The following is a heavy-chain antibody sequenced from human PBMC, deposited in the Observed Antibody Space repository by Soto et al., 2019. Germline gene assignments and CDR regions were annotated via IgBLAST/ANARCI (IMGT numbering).Heavy chain of an antibody. CDR2: IHYSGTT. Sequence: PSETLSLTCTVSGGSMRNYFWTWIWQPPGKGLEWIGYIHYSGTTSFFPSYNPSLRSRVTISEDTSKNQFSLKLLSVTTADTAVYFCAAGEASSRNLAPYYLDFWGQGTLVTDSS. CDR1: GGSMRNYF. CDR3: AAGEASSRNLAPYYLDF. J-gene: IGHJ4*02. D-gene: IGHD6-13*01. V-gene: IGHV4-59*01.